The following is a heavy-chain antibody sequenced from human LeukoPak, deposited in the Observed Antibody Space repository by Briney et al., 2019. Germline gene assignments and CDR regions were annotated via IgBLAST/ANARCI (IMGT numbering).Heavy chain of an antibody. Sequence: SVKVSCKASGGTFSSYAISWVRQAPGQGLEWMGRIIPIFGTANYAQKFQGSGAITTDESTSTAYMELSSLRSEDTAVYYCARDLGYSGSYVFDYWGQGTLVTVSS. D-gene: IGHD1-26*01. V-gene: IGHV1-69*05. J-gene: IGHJ4*02. CDR2: IIPIFGTA. CDR3: ARDLGYSGSYVFDY. CDR1: GGTFSSYA.